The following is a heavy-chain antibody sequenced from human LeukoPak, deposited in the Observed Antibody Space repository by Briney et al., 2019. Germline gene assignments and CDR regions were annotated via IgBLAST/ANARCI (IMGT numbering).Heavy chain of an antibody. CDR3: ATWSNAWEFDY. Sequence: PGGSLRLSCAASGFTFSSSWMTWVRQAPGKGLEWVAHINEDGSDKYYVDPVTGRLSISRDNTKNSLYLQMSSLRAEDTAVYYCATWSNAWEFDYWGQGTLVSVSS. V-gene: IGHV3-7*05. D-gene: IGHD1-26*01. CDR2: INEDGSDK. J-gene: IGHJ4*02. CDR1: GFTFSSSW.